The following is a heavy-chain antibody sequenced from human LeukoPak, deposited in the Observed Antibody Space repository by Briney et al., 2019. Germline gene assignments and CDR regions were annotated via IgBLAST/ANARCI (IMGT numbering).Heavy chain of an antibody. V-gene: IGHV4-39*01. D-gene: IGHD3-22*01. CDR2: IYYSGST. J-gene: IGHJ4*02. CDR3: ARQRPYYYDSSGYYYYFDY. Sequence: SETLSLTCTVSGGSISSSSYYWGWIRQPPGKGLEWIGSIYYSGSTYYNPSLKSRVTISVDTSKNQFSLKLSSVTAADTAVYYCARQRPYYYDSSGYYYYFDYWGQGTLVTVSS. CDR1: GGSISSSSYY.